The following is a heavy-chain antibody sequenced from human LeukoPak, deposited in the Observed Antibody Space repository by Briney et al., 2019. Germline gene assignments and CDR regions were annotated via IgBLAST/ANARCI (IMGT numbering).Heavy chain of an antibody. CDR2: INGDGRTT. V-gene: IGHV3-64D*06. CDR3: VGDQVDNVGWLT. CDR1: GFIFSTYT. D-gene: IGHD5-12*01. Sequence: PGGSLRLSCSASGFIFSTYTMYWVRQAQGKGLEFVSVINGDGRTTYYADSVKGRFTISRDNSKNTLYLQMNSLRAEDTAVYYCVGDQVDNVGWLTWGQGTRVTVSS. J-gene: IGHJ5*02.